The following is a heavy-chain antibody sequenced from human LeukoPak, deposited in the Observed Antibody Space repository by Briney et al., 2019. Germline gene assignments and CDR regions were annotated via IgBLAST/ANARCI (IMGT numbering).Heavy chain of an antibody. CDR3: ARGRYSGTTYYFDY. D-gene: IGHD5-12*01. V-gene: IGHV3-7*03. J-gene: IGHJ4*02. CDR1: GFTFSNYA. CDR2: IKKDGSET. Sequence: GGSLRLSCAASGFTFSNYAMSWVRQVPGKGLEWVANIKKDGSETYYVDSVKGRFTISRDNAKNSLYLQMNSLRAEDTAMYYCARGRYSGTTYYFDYWGQGTLVTVSS.